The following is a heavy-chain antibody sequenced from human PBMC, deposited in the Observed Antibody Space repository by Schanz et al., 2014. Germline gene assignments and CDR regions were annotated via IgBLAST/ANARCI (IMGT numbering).Heavy chain of an antibody. V-gene: IGHV3-23*04. CDR1: GFTFSDSW. Sequence: DVQLVESGGTLVRPGGSLRLSCAASGFTFSDSWMHWVRQAPGKGLVWVSSLTGSGGGTYYADSVRGRFAISRDNSMNTVYLQMNSLRSDDAAVYYCARAQGVIRLYYGVDVWGQGTTVTVSS. CDR3: ARAQGVIRLYYGVDV. CDR2: LTGSGGGT. D-gene: IGHD3-10*01. J-gene: IGHJ6*02.